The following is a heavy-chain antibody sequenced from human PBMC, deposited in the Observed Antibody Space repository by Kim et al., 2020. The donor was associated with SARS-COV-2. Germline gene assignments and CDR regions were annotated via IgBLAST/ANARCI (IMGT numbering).Heavy chain of an antibody. CDR3: ARDRLPYDSSGYYFFE. J-gene: IGHJ4*02. CDR2: IWYDGKNK. CDR1: GFTFSGYG. Sequence: GGSLRLSCTASGFTFSGYGMHWVRQAPGKGLEWVAMIWYDGKNKYFADSVKGRFTISRDNSKNTLYLEMDSLRAEDTAVYYCARDRLPYDSSGYYFFEWGQGTLVTVSS. D-gene: IGHD3-22*01. V-gene: IGHV3-33*01.